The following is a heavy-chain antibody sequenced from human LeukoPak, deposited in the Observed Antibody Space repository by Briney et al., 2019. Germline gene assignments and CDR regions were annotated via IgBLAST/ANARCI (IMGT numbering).Heavy chain of an antibody. CDR2: IIPMFGTA. V-gene: IGHV1-69*13. CDR3: ARLKGDFDY. J-gene: IGHJ4*02. Sequence: ASVKVFCKASGYIFTTYFMHWLRQAPGQGLEWMGGIIPMFGTANYAQKFQGRVTITADESTSTAYMELSSLRSEDTAVYYCARLKGDFDYWGQGTLVTVSS. CDR1: GYIFTTYF.